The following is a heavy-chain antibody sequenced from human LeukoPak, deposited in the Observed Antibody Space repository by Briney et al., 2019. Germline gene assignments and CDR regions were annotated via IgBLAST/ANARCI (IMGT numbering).Heavy chain of an antibody. CDR1: GYTFTSYD. V-gene: IGHV1-8*01. Sequence: ASVKVSCKASGYTFTSYDINWVRQATGQGLKWMGWVNPNSGNTGYAQKFQGRVTMTRNTSISTAYMELSSLRSEDTAVYYCARGGAGYYDSSGYYFVYWGQGTLVTVSS. CDR3: ARGGAGYYDSSGYYFVY. D-gene: IGHD3-22*01. CDR2: VNPNSGNT. J-gene: IGHJ4*02.